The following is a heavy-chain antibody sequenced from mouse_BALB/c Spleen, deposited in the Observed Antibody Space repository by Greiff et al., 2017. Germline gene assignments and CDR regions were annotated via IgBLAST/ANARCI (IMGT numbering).Heavy chain of an antibody. CDR1: GYTFTSYW. V-gene: IGHV1S81*02. CDR3: ARSGNYGNPAWLAY. D-gene: IGHD2-1*01. J-gene: IGHJ3*01. CDR2: INPSNGRT. Sequence: VQLQQPGAELVKPGASVKLSCKASGYTFTSYWMHWVKQRPGQGLEWIGEINPSNGRTNYSEKFKSKATLTVDKSSSTAYMQLSSLTSEDSAVYYCARSGNYGNPAWLAYWGQGTLVTVSA.